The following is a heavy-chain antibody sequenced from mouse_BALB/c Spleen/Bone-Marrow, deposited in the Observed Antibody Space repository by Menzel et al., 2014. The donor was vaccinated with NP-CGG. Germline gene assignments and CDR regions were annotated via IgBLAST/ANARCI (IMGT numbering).Heavy chain of an antibody. D-gene: IGHD1-1*01. CDR1: GLTFSSYG. CDR2: ISSGGSYT. Sequence: EVKVVESGGDLVKPGGSLKLSCAASGLTFSSYGMSWVRQTPDKRLEWVATISSGGSYTYYPDSVKGRFTISRDNANNTLYLQMSSLKSEDSAMYFCARRGTTVQYYYPMDYWGQGTSVTVSS. J-gene: IGHJ4*01. V-gene: IGHV5-6*02. CDR3: ARRGTTVQYYYPMDY.